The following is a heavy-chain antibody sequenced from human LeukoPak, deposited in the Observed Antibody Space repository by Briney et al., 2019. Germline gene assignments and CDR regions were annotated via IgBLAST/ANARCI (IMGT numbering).Heavy chain of an antibody. J-gene: IGHJ4*02. Sequence: ASVKVSCKASGYTFTSYGISWVRQPPGQGLEWMGSISPYNGNTNYAQKLQGRVTMTTDTSTSTAYMELRSLRSDDTSVYYCARDQYDYVWGSYRPYFDYWGQGTLVTVSS. CDR1: GYTFTSYG. CDR2: ISPYNGNT. D-gene: IGHD3-16*02. V-gene: IGHV1-18*01. CDR3: ARDQYDYVWGSYRPYFDY.